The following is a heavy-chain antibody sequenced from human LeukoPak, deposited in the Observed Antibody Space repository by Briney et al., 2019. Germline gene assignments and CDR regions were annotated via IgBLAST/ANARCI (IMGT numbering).Heavy chain of an antibody. CDR1: GFTSSTCT. J-gene: IGHJ4*02. V-gene: IGHV3-21*04. CDR3: AKGYCSSTSCYPNY. D-gene: IGHD2-2*01. CDR2: ISSSSSYI. Sequence: GGSLRLSCAASGFTSSTCTMNWVRQAPGKGLEWVSSISSSSSYIYYADSVKGRFTISRDNAKNTLYLQMNSLRAEDTAVYYCAKGYCSSTSCYPNYWGQGTLVTVSS.